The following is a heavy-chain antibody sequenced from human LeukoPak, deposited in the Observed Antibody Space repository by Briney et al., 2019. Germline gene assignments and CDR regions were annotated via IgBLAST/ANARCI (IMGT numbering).Heavy chain of an antibody. CDR1: GGSFSGYY. J-gene: IGHJ3*02. CDR2: INHSGST. D-gene: IGHD3-10*01. CDR3: ARKSMVRGARSFDI. Sequence: SETLSLTCAVCGGSFSGYYWSWIRQPPGKGLEWIGEINHSGSTNYNPSLKSRVTISVDTSKNQFSLKLSSVTAADTAVYYCARKSMVRGARSFDIWGQGTMVTVSS. V-gene: IGHV4-34*01.